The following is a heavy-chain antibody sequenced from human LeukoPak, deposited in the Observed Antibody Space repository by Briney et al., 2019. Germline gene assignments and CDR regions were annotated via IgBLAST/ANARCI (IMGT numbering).Heavy chain of an antibody. J-gene: IGHJ3*02. Sequence: GESLRISCKGSGYRFTTYWIGWVRQMLRKGLEWMVIIYPGDSDTRYSPSFQGQVTISADKSISTAYLQWSSLKASDTAMYYCARREAYYYDSSGYYYNAFDIWGQGTMVTVSS. CDR3: ARREAYYYDSSGYYYNAFDI. D-gene: IGHD3-22*01. CDR2: IYPGDSDT. V-gene: IGHV5-51*01. CDR1: GYRFTTYW.